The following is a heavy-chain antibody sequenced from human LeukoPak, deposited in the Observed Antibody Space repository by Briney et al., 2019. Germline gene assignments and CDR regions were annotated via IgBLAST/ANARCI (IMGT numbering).Heavy chain of an antibody. CDR1: GGTFSSYA. J-gene: IGHJ6*02. CDR3: ATITMVRGVLDPYYYYGMDV. V-gene: IGHV1-69*04. D-gene: IGHD3-10*01. CDR2: IIPILGIA. Sequence: GSSVKVSCKASGGTFSSYAIIWVRQAPGQGLEWMGRIIPILGIANYAQKFQGRVTITADKSTSTAYMELSSLRSEDTAVYYCATITMVRGVLDPYYYYGMDVWGQGTTVTVSS.